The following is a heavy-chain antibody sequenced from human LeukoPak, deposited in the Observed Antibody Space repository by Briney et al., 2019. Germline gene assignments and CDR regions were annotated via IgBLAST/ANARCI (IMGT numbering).Heavy chain of an antibody. CDR1: GFNFQNYG. J-gene: IGHJ3*01. D-gene: IGHD3-3*01. CDR2: INWNGVTT. CDR3: VKDGEWTFDV. Sequence: PGGSLRLSCAASGFNFQNYGMSWVRQSPGKGLEWVCGINWNGVTTNYGDSVKGRFTISRDNAKNSLYLEMNNLRAEDTAIYYCVKDGEWTFDVWGQGTMVTVS. V-gene: IGHV3-20*04.